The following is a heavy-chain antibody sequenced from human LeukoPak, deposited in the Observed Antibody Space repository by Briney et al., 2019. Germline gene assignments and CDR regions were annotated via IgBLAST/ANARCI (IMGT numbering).Heavy chain of an antibody. Sequence: PSETLSLTCAVYGGSFSGYYWSWIRQPPGKGLEWIGEINHSGSTNYNPSLKSRVTISVGTSKNQFSLKLSSVTAADTAVYYCTAGGGYCSGDSCYDTIKYYYGMNVWGQGTTVTVSS. V-gene: IGHV4-34*01. J-gene: IGHJ6*02. CDR2: INHSGST. D-gene: IGHD2-15*01. CDR3: TAGGGYCSGDSCYDTIKYYYGMNV. CDR1: GGSFSGYY.